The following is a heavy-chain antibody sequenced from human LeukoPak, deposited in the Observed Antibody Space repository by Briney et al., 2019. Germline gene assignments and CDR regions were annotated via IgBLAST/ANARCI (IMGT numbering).Heavy chain of an antibody. D-gene: IGHD4-17*01. J-gene: IGHJ3*01. CDR1: GFTFDDYA. Sequence: PGRSLRLSCAASGFTFDDYAMHWVRHAPGKGLEWVSGISWNSGNIGYADSVKGRFTISRDNAKNSLYLQMNSLRAEDTALYYCAKGTTVTSAFGFWGQGTMVTVSS. CDR3: AKGTTVTSAFGF. V-gene: IGHV3-9*01. CDR2: ISWNSGNI.